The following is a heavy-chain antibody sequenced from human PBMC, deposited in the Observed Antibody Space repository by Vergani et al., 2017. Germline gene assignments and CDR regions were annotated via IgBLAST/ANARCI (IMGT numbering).Heavy chain of an antibody. Sequence: EVQLVESGGGLVQPGGSLRLSCAASGFTFSSYSMNWVRQAPGKGLEWVSYISISSSTIYYADSVKGRFTISRDNAKNSLYLQMNSLRAEDTALYYCAKDISPRIAAPDYWGQGTLVTVSS. J-gene: IGHJ4*02. D-gene: IGHD6-13*01. CDR3: AKDISPRIAAPDY. CDR2: ISISSSTI. V-gene: IGHV3-48*04. CDR1: GFTFSSYS.